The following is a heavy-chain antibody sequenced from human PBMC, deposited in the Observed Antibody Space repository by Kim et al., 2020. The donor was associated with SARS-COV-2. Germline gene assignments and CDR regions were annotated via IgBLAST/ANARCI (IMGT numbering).Heavy chain of an antibody. D-gene: IGHD1-26*01. V-gene: IGHV3-73*01. CDR3: TRLYSGTFKFDP. Sequence: AYAVSVKGRFTISRDDSKNTAWLQMTSLKTEDTALYYCTRLYSGTFKFDPWGQGTLVTVSS. J-gene: IGHJ5*02.